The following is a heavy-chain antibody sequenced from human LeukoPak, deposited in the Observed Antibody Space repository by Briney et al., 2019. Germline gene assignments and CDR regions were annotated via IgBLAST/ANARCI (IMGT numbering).Heavy chain of an antibody. CDR1: GFTFSSYS. CDR3: TRVAQSGPTGWFDR. Sequence: GGSLRLSCAASGFTFSSYSMNWVRQAPGKGLEWVSSISGSSYYIYYADPVKGRFTISRDNPGNVLYLQMDSLRAEDTAVYYCTRVAQSGPTGWFDRWGQGTLVTVSS. V-gene: IGHV3-21*01. D-gene: IGHD1-1*01. CDR2: ISGSSYYI. J-gene: IGHJ5*02.